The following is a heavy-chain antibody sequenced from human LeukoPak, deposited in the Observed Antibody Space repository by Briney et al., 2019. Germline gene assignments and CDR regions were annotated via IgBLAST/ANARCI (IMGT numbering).Heavy chain of an antibody. Sequence: ASVKVSCKASGYTFTAYHMHWVRQAPGQGLEWVGKINPTGDRSIYAQKFQGRVTVTRDTSTSTDYMELSSLRSEDTAVYYCARQQGLQNLNFDYWGQGTLVTVSS. CDR2: INPTGDRS. CDR3: ARQQGLQNLNFDY. D-gene: IGHD4-11*01. V-gene: IGHV1-46*01. CDR1: GYTFTAYH. J-gene: IGHJ4*02.